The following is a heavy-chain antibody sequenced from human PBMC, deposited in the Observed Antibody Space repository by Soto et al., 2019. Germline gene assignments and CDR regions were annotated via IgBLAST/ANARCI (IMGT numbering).Heavy chain of an antibody. Sequence: QVQLVQSGAEVKKPGSSVKVSCKASGGTFSSYAISWVRQAPGQGLEWMGGIIPIFGTANYAQKFQGRVTITADESTSTADMELSSLRSEGTAVYYCATHPVVVVAAIVSRYFDLWGRGTLVTVSS. J-gene: IGHJ2*01. D-gene: IGHD2-15*01. CDR3: ATHPVVVVAAIVSRYFDL. CDR2: IIPIFGTA. CDR1: GGTFSSYA. V-gene: IGHV1-69*01.